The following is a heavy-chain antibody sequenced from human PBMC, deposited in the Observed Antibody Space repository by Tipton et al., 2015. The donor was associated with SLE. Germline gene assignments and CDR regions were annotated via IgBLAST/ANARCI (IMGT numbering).Heavy chain of an antibody. V-gene: IGHV4-59*01. Sequence: TLSLTCTVSGGSISCYYWSWIRQPPGKGLEWIGYIYYSGSTNYNPSLKSRVTLSVDTSKNQFSLQLSSVTAADTAVYYCAREEAALPGWYFDLWGRGTLVTVSS. CDR3: AREEAALPGWYFDL. D-gene: IGHD6-13*01. CDR1: GGSISCYY. J-gene: IGHJ2*01. CDR2: IYYSGST.